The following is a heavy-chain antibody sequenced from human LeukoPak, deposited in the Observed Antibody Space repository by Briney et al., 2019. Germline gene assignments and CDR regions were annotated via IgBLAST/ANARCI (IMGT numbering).Heavy chain of an antibody. Sequence: HKFQGRVTMTTDTSTSTAYMELRSLRSDDTAVYYCARGVVVVTAIPFDYWGQGTLVTVSS. D-gene: IGHD2-21*02. J-gene: IGHJ4*02. CDR3: ARGVVVVTAIPFDY. V-gene: IGHV1-18*01.